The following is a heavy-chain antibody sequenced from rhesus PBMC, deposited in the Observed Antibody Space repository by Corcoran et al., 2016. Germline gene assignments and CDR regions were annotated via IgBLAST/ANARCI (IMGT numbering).Heavy chain of an antibody. V-gene: IGHV3-178*01. CDR2: ISKGVGNT. Sequence: EVRLVESGGGLAKPGGSLRLSCAASGFTFSASDMDWVRPGPGKGLWWVSRISKGVGNTWYGDSVKDRFTISRENANNILYLQMDSLRAEDTAVYFCVRAIGYWGQGVLVTVSS. CDR1: GFTFSASD. J-gene: IGHJ4*01. CDR3: VRAIGY.